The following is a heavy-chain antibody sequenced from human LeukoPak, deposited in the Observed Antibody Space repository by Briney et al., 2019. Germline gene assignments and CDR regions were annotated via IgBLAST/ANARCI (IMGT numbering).Heavy chain of an antibody. CDR3: ARAGYSSSWFPTADAFDI. D-gene: IGHD6-13*01. CDR1: GFTFTTYA. CDR2: ISGSGGST. V-gene: IGHV3-23*01. J-gene: IGHJ3*02. Sequence: PGGSLRLSCAASGFTFTTYAMTWVRQAPGKGLEWVSAISGSGGSTYYADSVKGRFTISRDNSKNTLYLQMNSLRAEDTAMYYCARAGYSSSWFPTADAFDIWGQGTMVTVSS.